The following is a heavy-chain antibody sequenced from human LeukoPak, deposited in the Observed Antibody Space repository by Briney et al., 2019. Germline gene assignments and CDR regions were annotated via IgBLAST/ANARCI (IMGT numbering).Heavy chain of an antibody. CDR2: ISGSGGST. CDR3: ATSGQDYGDYEDPFSFDY. Sequence: PGGSLRLSCAASRFTFSSYAMSWVRQAPGKGLEWVSAISGSGGSTYYADSVKGRFTISRDNSKNTLYLQMNSLRAEDTAVYYCATSGQDYGDYEDPFSFDYWGQGTLVTVSS. J-gene: IGHJ4*02. D-gene: IGHD4-17*01. V-gene: IGHV3-23*01. CDR1: RFTFSSYA.